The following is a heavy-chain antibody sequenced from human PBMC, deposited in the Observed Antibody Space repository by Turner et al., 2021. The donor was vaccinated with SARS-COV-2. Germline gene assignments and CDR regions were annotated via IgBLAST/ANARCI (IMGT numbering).Heavy chain of an antibody. CDR2: INHSRST. V-gene: IGHV4-34*01. CDR3: VRCLRGVVVASTRNWFDP. D-gene: IGHD2-15*01. Sequence: QVQLQQWDAGLLNPSETLSLACAVYGGSFSGYYWGWIRQPPGKGLEWIGEINHSRSTNYNPSLKSRYTISVDTSKSQFSLKLSSVTSADTAVYYCVRCLRGVVVASTRNWFDPWGQGTLVTVSS. CDR1: GGSFSGYY. J-gene: IGHJ5*02.